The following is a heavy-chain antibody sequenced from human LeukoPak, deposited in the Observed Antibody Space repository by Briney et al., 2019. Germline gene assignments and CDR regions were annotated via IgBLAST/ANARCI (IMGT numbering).Heavy chain of an antibody. Sequence: GGSLRLFCAASGFTFSSYSMNWVREAPGKGLEWVSAIRGSGDRTHYADSVKGRFTISRDNSKNTLYLQMNSLRAEDTAVYYCAKDSKIVGATFRSYHYMDVWGKGTAVTVSS. CDR2: IRGSGDRT. CDR3: AKDSKIVGATFRSYHYMDV. J-gene: IGHJ6*03. D-gene: IGHD1-26*01. V-gene: IGHV3-23*01. CDR1: GFTFSSYS.